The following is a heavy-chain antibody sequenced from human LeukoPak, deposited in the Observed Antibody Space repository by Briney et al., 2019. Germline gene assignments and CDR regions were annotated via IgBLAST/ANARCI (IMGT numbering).Heavy chain of an antibody. CDR1: GFTFSSYA. Sequence: PTGGSLRLSCAASGFTFSSYAMSWVRQAPGKGLEWVSAISGSGGSTYYADSVKGRFTISRDNSKNTLYLQMNSLRAEDTAVYYCAKVERHQKWELLGAFDYWGQGTLVTVSS. CDR3: AKVERHQKWELLGAFDY. J-gene: IGHJ4*02. V-gene: IGHV3-23*01. CDR2: ISGSGGST. D-gene: IGHD1-26*01.